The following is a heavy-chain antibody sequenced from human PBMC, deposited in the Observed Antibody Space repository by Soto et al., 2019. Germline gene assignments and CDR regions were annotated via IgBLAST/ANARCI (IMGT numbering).Heavy chain of an antibody. J-gene: IGHJ4*02. CDR1: GFTFSNYW. V-gene: IGHV3-74*01. CDR3: LRGANDWYGIDY. Sequence: EVQLVESGGGLVQPGGSLRLSCAASGFTFSNYWMHWVRLPPGKGLLWVSRINIGGSAANYAGSVEGRFTVSRDDAKNTLYLHMNRLRDDATAVYYCLRGANDWYGIDYCGQGAPVTVSS. CDR2: INIGGSAA. D-gene: IGHD3-9*01.